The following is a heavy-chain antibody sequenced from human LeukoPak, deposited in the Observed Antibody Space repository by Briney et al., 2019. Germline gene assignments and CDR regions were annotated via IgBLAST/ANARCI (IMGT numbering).Heavy chain of an antibody. J-gene: IGHJ4*02. D-gene: IGHD2-2*01. CDR3: GRGSCRSTNCYLPVVY. CDR2: ISYDGTNK. CDR1: GFTFSSYA. V-gene: IGHV3-30-3*01. Sequence: PGGSLRLSCAASGFTFSSYAMHWVRQAPGKGLEWVAVISYDGTNKYYADSVKGRFTISRDNSKNTLYLQMNSLRAEDTAVYYCGRGSCRSTNCYLPVVYWGQGTLVTVSS.